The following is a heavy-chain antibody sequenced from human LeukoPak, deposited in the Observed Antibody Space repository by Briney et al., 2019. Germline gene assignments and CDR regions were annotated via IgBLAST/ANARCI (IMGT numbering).Heavy chain of an antibody. D-gene: IGHD2-8*01. CDR2: ITDSGGNT. CDR1: GFTFSTWA. J-gene: IGHJ4*02. V-gene: IGHV3-23*01. Sequence: PGGSLRLSCAASGFTFSTWAMSWVRQAPGKGLEWVSAITDSGGNTYYAAPVKGRFTISRDNSKNTLYLQMNSLRAGDTAVYYCARAGHCTNGICYTPDFDYWGQGTLVTVSS. CDR3: ARAGHCTNGICYTPDFDY.